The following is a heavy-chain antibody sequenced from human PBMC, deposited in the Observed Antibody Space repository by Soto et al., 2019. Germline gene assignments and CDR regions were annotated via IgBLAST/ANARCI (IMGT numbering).Heavy chain of an antibody. Sequence: SSETLSLTCTVSGGSISSGGYYWSWIRQHPGKGLEWIGYIYYSGSTYYNPSLKRRVTISVDTSKNQFSLKRSSVTAADMAVYYCARGIDRLPEYYFDYWGQGTLVTVSS. D-gene: IGHD3-22*01. CDR1: GGSISSGGYY. CDR3: ARGIDRLPEYYFDY. J-gene: IGHJ4*02. CDR2: IYYSGST. V-gene: IGHV4-31*03.